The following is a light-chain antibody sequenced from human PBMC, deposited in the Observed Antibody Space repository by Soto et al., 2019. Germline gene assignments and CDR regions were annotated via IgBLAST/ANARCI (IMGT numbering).Light chain of an antibody. CDR2: AAS. Sequence: DIQMTHSPSSVSSSVGDRVTITCRSSEDISTWLAWYQQKPGKAPKLLIYAASSLQSGVPSRFSGSGSGTDFTLTISSLQPEDFATYYCQKSYSTSINFGQGTRLEIK. CDR1: EDISTW. CDR3: QKSYSTSIN. V-gene: IGKV1-12*01. J-gene: IGKJ5*01.